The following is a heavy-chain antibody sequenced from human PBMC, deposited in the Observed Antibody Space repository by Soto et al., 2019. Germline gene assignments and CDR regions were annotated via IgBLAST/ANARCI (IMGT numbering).Heavy chain of an antibody. J-gene: IGHJ3*02. Sequence: GGSLRLSCAASGFTFSSYAMHWVRQAPGKGLEWVAVISYDGSNKYYADSVKGRFTISRDNSKNTLYLQMNSLRAEDTAVYYCAREYSSSSTNRAFDIWGQGTMVTVSS. CDR1: GFTFSSYA. CDR3: AREYSSSSTNRAFDI. D-gene: IGHD6-6*01. V-gene: IGHV3-30-3*01. CDR2: ISYDGSNK.